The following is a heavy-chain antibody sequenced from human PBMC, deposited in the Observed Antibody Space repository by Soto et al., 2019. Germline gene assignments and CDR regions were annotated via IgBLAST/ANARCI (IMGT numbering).Heavy chain of an antibody. CDR1: GYTFTSYG. V-gene: IGHV1-18*01. Sequence: QVQLVQSGAEVKKPGASVKVSCKASGYTFTSYGLSWVRQAPGQGLEWMGWISAYNGNTNYAQKLQGRVTMTTDTSTSTAYMELRSLRSDDTAVYYCARDERKITFGGVIVPGDYWGQGTLVTVSS. CDR3: ARDERKITFGGVIVPGDY. J-gene: IGHJ4*02. D-gene: IGHD3-16*02. CDR2: ISAYNGNT.